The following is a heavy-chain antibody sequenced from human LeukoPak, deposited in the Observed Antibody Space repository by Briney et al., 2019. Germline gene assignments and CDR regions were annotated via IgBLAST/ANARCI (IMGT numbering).Heavy chain of an antibody. D-gene: IGHD3-9*01. CDR2: IKQDGSEK. Sequence: GGSLRLSCAASGFTFNSYWMSWVRQAPGKGLEWVANIKQDGSEKYYVDSVKGRFTISRDNAKNSLYLQMNSLRAEDTAVYYCATVYDILTGFYSNDYWGQGTLVTVSS. CDR1: GFTFNSYW. V-gene: IGHV3-7*01. CDR3: ATVYDILTGFYSNDY. J-gene: IGHJ4*02.